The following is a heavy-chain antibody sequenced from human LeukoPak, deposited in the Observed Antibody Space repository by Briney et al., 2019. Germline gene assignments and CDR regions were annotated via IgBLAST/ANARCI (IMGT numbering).Heavy chain of an antibody. V-gene: IGHV3-11*05. CDR3: VRDISGYYFDY. J-gene: IGHJ4*01. CDR1: GFTFSDYH. CDR2: ISGSSIYT. D-gene: IGHD3-22*01. Sequence: PGGSLRLSCAASGFTFSDYHMTWIRQAPGKGLEWVSYISGSSIYTRYADSVKGRFTISRDNAKNSLYLQMNSLRAEDTALYYCVRDISGYYFDYWGQGTLVSVSS.